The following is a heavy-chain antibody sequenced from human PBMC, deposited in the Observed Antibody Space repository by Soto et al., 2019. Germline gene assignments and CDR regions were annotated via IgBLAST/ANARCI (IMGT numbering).Heavy chain of an antibody. J-gene: IGHJ6*02. CDR3: ARDKCGSGSYYRVCDYYHYYGMDV. V-gene: IGHV3-7*01. CDR2: IKEDESEK. CDR1: GFTFSNYW. D-gene: IGHD3-10*01. Sequence: GESLKISCAASGFTFSNYWMSWVRQAPGKGLEWVANIKEDESEKYYVDSVKGRFTISRDNAKKSLYLQMNSLRAEDMAVYYCARDKCGSGSYYRVCDYYHYYGMDVWGQGTTVTVSS.